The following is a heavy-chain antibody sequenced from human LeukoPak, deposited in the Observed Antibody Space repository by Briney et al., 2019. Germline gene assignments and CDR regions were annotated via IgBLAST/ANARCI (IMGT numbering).Heavy chain of an antibody. D-gene: IGHD1-14*01. V-gene: IGHV4-59*01. CDR3: ARRWNHRGVGAFDI. CDR2: IYYSGST. Sequence: PSETLSLTCTVSGGSISSYYWSWIRQPPGKGLEWIGYIYYSGSTNYNPSLKSRVTISVDTSKNQFSLKLSSVTAADTAVYYCARRWNHRGVGAFDIWGQGTMVTVSS. CDR1: GGSISSYY. J-gene: IGHJ3*02.